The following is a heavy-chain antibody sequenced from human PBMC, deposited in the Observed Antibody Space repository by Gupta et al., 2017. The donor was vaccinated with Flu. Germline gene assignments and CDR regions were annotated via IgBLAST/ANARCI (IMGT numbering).Heavy chain of an antibody. V-gene: IGHV3-21*01. CDR2: ISSSSSYI. CDR3: ASLRMTTVTHY. J-gene: IGHJ4*02. Sequence: NWVRQAPGKGLEWVSSISSSSSYIYYADSVKGRFTISRDNAKNSLYLQMNSLRAEDTAVDYCASLRMTTVTHYWGQGTLVTVSS. D-gene: IGHD4-17*01.